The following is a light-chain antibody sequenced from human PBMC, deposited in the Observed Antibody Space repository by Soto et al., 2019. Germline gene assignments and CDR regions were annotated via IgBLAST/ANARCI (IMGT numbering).Light chain of an antibody. V-gene: IGLV3-21*04. CDR2: HDS. CDR3: QVWDSNGDHYVV. CDR1: NIGSKS. Sequence: SYELTQPPSVSVAPGKTARITCGGNNIGSKSVHWYQQKPGQAPVLVIYHDSDRPSGIPERFSGSNSGNTATLTISRVEGGDEDDYYYQVWDSNGDHYVVFGGGTKLTVL. J-gene: IGLJ2*01.